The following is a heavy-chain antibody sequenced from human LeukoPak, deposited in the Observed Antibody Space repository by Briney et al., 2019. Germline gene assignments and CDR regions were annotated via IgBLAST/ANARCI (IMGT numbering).Heavy chain of an antibody. V-gene: IGHV4-34*01. D-gene: IGHD2-21*01. J-gene: IGHJ4*02. CDR2: INHSGST. CDR1: GGSFRGYY. Sequence: SETLSLTCAVYGGSFRGYYWSWIRQPPGKGLEWIGGINHSGSTNYNPSLKTRLTISVDTSKNHFSLKLSSVTAADTAVYYCARAPHIVVVLYGNYFDYWGQGTLVTVSS. CDR3: ARAPHIVVVLYGNYFDY.